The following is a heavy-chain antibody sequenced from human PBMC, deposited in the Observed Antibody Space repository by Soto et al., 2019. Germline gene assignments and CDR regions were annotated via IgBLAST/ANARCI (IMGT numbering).Heavy chain of an antibody. CDR2: ISLYSDGT. CDR3: ARVVPGAEAWFGP. Sequence: VKVSCKTYGYTFSNYGITWVRQAPGQPLEWLGWISLYSDGTNYAQKFQGRVSMTTDTSTTTAYMELRSLRSDDTAVYYCARVVPGAEAWFGPWGQRTLVTDSS. CDR1: GYTFSNYG. D-gene: IGHD2-2*01. J-gene: IGHJ5*02. V-gene: IGHV1-18*01.